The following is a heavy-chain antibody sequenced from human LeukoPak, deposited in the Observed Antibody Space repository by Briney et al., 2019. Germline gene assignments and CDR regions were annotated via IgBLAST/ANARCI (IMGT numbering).Heavy chain of an antibody. CDR1: EFSVSSNY. V-gene: IGHV3-66*04. J-gene: IGHJ4*02. CDR2: IYSGGST. CDR3: ARRAGEYSHPYDY. Sequence: PGGSLRLSCAASEFSVSSNYMSWVRQAPGKGLEWVSIIYSGGSTYYADSVKGRFTISRDNSKKTLYLHMNSLRAEDTAIYYCARRAGEYSHPYDYWGQGTLVTVSS. D-gene: IGHD2-15*01.